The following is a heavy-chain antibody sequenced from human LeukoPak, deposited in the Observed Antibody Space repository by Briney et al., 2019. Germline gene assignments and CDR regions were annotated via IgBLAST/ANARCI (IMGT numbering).Heavy chain of an antibody. CDR2: INHSGST. V-gene: IGHV4-34*01. CDR1: GGSFSGYY. D-gene: IGHD3-9*01. J-gene: IGHJ4*02. CDR3: ARGHHYDILTGYFY. Sequence: PSETLSLTCAVYGGSFSGYYWSWIRQPPGKGLEWIGEINHSGSTNYNPSLKSRVTISVDTSKNQFSPKLSSVTAADTAVYYCARGHHYDILTGYFYWGQGTLVTVSS.